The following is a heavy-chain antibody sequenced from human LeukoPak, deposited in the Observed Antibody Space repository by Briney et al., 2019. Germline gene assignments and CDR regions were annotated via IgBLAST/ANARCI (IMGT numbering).Heavy chain of an antibody. D-gene: IGHD6-19*01. CDR2: TRDKAKSYTT. Sequence: PGGSLRLSCAASGFTFSDHYMDWVRQAPGKGLEWVARTRDKAKSYTTEYAASVKGRFTISRDDSKNSLYLQMNSLKTDDPAVYFCARGGSGPLNYQYAMDVWGQGTTVTVSS. V-gene: IGHV3-72*01. CDR3: ARGGSGPLNYQYAMDV. CDR1: GFTFSDHY. J-gene: IGHJ6*02.